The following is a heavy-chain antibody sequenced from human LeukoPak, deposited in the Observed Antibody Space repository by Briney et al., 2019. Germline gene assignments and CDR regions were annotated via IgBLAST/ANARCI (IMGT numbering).Heavy chain of an antibody. D-gene: IGHD3-16*02. CDR2: INHSGST. CDR1: RGSFSGYY. V-gene: IGHV4-34*01. CDR3: ARSGYYDYVWGSYRLHYFDY. Sequence: SETLSLTCAVYRGSFSGYYWSWIRQPPGKGLEWIGEINHSGSTNYNPSLKSRVTISVDTSKNQFSLKLSSVTAADTAVYYCARSGYYDYVWGSYRLHYFDYWGQGTLVTVSS. J-gene: IGHJ4*02.